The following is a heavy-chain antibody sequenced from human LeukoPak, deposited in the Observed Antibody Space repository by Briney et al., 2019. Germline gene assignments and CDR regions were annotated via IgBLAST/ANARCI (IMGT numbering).Heavy chain of an antibody. Sequence: ASVKVSCKVFGYTLTELSMHWVRQAPGKGLEWMGGFDPEDGETIYAQKFQGRVTMTEDTSTDTAYMELSSLRSEDTAVYYCATADYLRLGELSLYDYWGQGTLVTVSS. CDR2: FDPEDGET. D-gene: IGHD3-16*02. V-gene: IGHV1-24*01. CDR1: GYTLTELS. J-gene: IGHJ4*02. CDR3: ATADYLRLGELSLYDY.